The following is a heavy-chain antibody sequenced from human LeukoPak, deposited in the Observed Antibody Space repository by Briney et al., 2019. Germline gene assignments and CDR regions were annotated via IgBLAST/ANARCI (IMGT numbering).Heavy chain of an antibody. J-gene: IGHJ4*02. Sequence: ASVKVSCKASGYTFTSYYMHWVRQAPGQGLEWMGIINPSGGSTSYAQKFQGRVTLTTDSSTSTAYMELRNLRPDDTAVYYCARGGYSDYWGQGTLVTVSS. V-gene: IGHV1-46*01. CDR1: GYTFTSYY. CDR3: ARGGYSDY. D-gene: IGHD2-15*01. CDR2: INPSGGST.